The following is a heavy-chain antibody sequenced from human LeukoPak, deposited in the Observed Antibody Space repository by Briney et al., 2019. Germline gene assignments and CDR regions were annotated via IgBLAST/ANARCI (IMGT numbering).Heavy chain of an antibody. Sequence: SETLSLTCTVSGGSISSSSYYWGWIRQPPGKGLEWIGSIYYSGSTYYNPSLKSRVTISVDTSRNQFSLKLSSVTAADTAVYYCARLGVHSSNGQGLFDYWGQGTLVTVSS. CDR1: GGSISSSSYY. J-gene: IGHJ4*02. D-gene: IGHD6-13*01. CDR2: IYYSGST. V-gene: IGHV4-39*07. CDR3: ARLGVHSSNGQGLFDY.